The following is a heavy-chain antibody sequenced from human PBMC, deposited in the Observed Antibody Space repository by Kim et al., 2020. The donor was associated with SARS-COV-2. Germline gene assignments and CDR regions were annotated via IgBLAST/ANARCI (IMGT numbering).Heavy chain of an antibody. CDR2: IYPGDSDT. CDR1: GYSFTSYW. V-gene: IGHV5-51*01. J-gene: IGHJ6*02. Sequence: GESLKISCKGSGYSFTSYWIAWVSQMPGKGLEWMGIIYPGDSDTRYSPSFQGQVTISADKSISTAYLQWSSLKASDTAMYYCARHMGHCSGGSCYSDYYNGMDVWGQGTTVTVSS. D-gene: IGHD2-15*01. CDR3: ARHMGHCSGGSCYSDYYNGMDV.